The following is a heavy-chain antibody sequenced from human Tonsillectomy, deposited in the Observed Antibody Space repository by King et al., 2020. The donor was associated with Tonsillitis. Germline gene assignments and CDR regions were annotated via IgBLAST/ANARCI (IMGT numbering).Heavy chain of an antibody. J-gene: IGHJ5*02. Sequence: VQLVESGGGVVQPGGSLRLSCAASGFTFSSYGMHWVRQAPGKGLEWVAFIRYDGSNKYYADSVKGRFTISRDNSKNTLYLQMNSLRAEDTAVYYCAKDLSGWGGHRHNWFDPWGQGTLVTVSS. D-gene: IGHD3-10*01. CDR3: AKDLSGWGGHRHNWFDP. CDR2: IRYDGSNK. CDR1: GFTFSSYG. V-gene: IGHV3-30*02.